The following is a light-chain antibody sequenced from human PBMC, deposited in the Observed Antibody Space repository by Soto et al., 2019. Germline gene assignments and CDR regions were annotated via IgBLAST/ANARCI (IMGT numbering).Light chain of an antibody. CDR1: SSDVGGYDY. Sequence: QCALTQLPSASGSPGQSVAISCTGTSSDVGGYDYVSWYQQHPGKAPKLMIYEVTKRPSGVPDRFSGPKSGNTASLTVSGLQAEDEADYSCSSFAGSNIFYVFGTGAXVTAL. J-gene: IGLJ1*01. V-gene: IGLV2-8*01. CDR2: EVT. CDR3: SSFAGSNIFYV.